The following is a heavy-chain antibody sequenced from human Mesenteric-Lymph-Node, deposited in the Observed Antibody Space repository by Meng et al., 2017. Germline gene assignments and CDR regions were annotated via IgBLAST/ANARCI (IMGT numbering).Heavy chain of an antibody. Sequence: QVPLEASGPGLVKPSGTLSLSVADAGGPISSSNWWSRVRQPPGKGLEWIGEIYHSGSTNYNPSLKSRVTISVDKSKNQFSLKLSSVTAADTAVYYCARSEDSWSGDFDYWGQGTLVTVSS. D-gene: IGHD6-13*01. V-gene: IGHV4-4*02. J-gene: IGHJ4*02. CDR1: GGPISSSNW. CDR2: IYHSGST. CDR3: ARSEDSWSGDFDY.